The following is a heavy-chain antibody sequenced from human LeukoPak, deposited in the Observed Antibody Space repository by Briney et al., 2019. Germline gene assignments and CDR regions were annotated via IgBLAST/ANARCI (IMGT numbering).Heavy chain of an antibody. CDR3: AIRRWDY. J-gene: IGHJ4*02. Sequence: GGSLRLSCAVSVLTFSSYSMMWVRQAPGKGLEWVSYISSSSSTIYYADSVKGRFPISRDNAKNSLYLQMHSLRAEGTALYYRAIRRWDYGGQGTLVTVSS. V-gene: IGHV3-48*01. D-gene: IGHD4-23*01. CDR2: ISSSSSTI. CDR1: VLTFSSYS.